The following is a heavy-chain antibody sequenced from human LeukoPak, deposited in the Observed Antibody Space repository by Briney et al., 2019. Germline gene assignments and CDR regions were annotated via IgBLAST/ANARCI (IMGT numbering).Heavy chain of an antibody. V-gene: IGHV3-21*01. CDR1: GFTFSSYS. CDR2: ISSSSSYI. CDR3: ARGPVVPAAILSGNWFDP. D-gene: IGHD2-2*02. Sequence: GGSLRLSCAASGFTFSSYSMNWVRQAPGRGLEWVSSISSSSSYIYYADSVKGRFTISRDNAKNSLYLQMNSLRAEDTAVYYCARGPVVPAAILSGNWFDPWGQGTLVTVSS. J-gene: IGHJ5*02.